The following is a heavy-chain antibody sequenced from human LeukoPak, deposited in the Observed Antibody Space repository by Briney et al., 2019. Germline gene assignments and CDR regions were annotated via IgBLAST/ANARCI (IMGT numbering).Heavy chain of an antibody. D-gene: IGHD2-21*01. J-gene: IGHJ4*02. V-gene: IGHV3-48*02. Sequence: GGSLRLSCATSGFTFNRFGMHWVRQAPGKGLEWISYISTTGTTIHYADSVKGRFAISRDNAKSSLYLQMNSLRDEDTAVYYCARVWQDYSGVDYWGQGTLVTVSS. CDR1: GFTFNRFG. CDR2: ISTTGTTI. CDR3: ARVWQDYSGVDY.